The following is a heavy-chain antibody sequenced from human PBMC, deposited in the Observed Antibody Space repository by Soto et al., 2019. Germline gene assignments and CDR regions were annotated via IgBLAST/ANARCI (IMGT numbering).Heavy chain of an antibody. V-gene: IGHV3-53*01. CDR2: IYSGGST. CDR3: ARWRYYYDSSGYYLDY. CDR1: GFTVSSNY. J-gene: IGHJ4*02. Sequence: PGGSLRLSCAASGFTVSSNYMSWVRQAPGKGLEWVSVIYSGGSTYYADSVKGRFTISRDNSKNTLYLQMNSLRAEDTAVYYCARWRYYYDSSGYYLDYWGQGTLVTVSS. D-gene: IGHD3-22*01.